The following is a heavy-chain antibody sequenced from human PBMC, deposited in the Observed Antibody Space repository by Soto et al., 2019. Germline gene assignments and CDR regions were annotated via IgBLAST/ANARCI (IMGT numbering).Heavy chain of an antibody. CDR3: ARGMSLWSGYRYGMDV. Sequence: QLQLQESGPGLVKPSETLSLTCTVSGGSISSSSYFWGWIRQPPGKGLEWIGSIYYSGNTYYNPSLKSRVTISVDTSKNQFSLKLSSVTAADTAVYYCARGMSLWSGYRYGMDVWGQGTTVTVSS. D-gene: IGHD3-3*01. CDR2: IYYSGNT. J-gene: IGHJ6*02. CDR1: GGSISSSSYF. V-gene: IGHV4-39*01.